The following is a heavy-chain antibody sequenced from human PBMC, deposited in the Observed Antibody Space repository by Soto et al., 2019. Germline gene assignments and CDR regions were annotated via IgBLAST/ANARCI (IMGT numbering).Heavy chain of an antibody. J-gene: IGHJ4*02. D-gene: IGHD2-21*02. V-gene: IGHV3-33*01. CDR3: ARGGLTDYFDY. Sequence: QVQLVESGGGVVQPARSLRLSCAASGFTFRSYGMHWVRQAPGKGLEWVAVIWYDGSNKYYADSVKGRFTISRDNSKNTLYLQMNSLRAEDTAVYYCARGGLTDYFDYWGQGTLVTVSS. CDR2: IWYDGSNK. CDR1: GFTFRSYG.